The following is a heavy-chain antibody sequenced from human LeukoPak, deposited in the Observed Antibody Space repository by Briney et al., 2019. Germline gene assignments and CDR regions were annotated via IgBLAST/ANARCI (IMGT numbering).Heavy chain of an antibody. Sequence: GGSLRLSCAASGFTLSSSEMNWVRQAPGKGLEWVSYISRSGSTIFYADSVKGRFTISRDNAKNSVYLQMNSLRAEDTAVYVCARPTWTNYMDVWGKGTAVTISS. J-gene: IGHJ6*03. V-gene: IGHV3-48*03. CDR1: GFTLSSSE. CDR3: ARPTWTNYMDV. D-gene: IGHD3/OR15-3a*01. CDR2: ISRSGSTI.